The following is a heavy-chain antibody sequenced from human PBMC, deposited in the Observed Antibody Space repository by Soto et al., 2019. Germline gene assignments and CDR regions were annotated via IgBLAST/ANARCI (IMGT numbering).Heavy chain of an antibody. CDR2: IYYSGST. Sequence: QVQLQESGPGLVKPSQTLSLTCTVSGGSISSGDYYWSWIRQPPGKGLEWIGYIYYSGSTYYNPSLKSRVTLSVDTSKNQFSLKLSSVTAADTAVYYCARRVVVVAATLGGGGFDPWGQGTLVTVSS. V-gene: IGHV4-30-4*01. D-gene: IGHD2-15*01. CDR1: GGSISSGDYY. J-gene: IGHJ5*02. CDR3: ARRVVVVAATLGGGGFDP.